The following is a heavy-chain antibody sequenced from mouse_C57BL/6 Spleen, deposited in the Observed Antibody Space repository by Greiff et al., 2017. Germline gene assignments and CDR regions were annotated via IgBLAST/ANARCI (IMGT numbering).Heavy chain of an antibody. CDR1: GYTFTDYN. V-gene: IGHV1-18*01. Sequence: VQLQQSGPELVKPGASVKIPCKASGYTFTDYNMDWVKQSHGKSLEWIGDINPNNGGTIYNQKFKGKATLTVDKSSSTAYMELRSLTSEDTADYYCARMYYGRHWYFDVWGTGTTVTVSS. CDR2: INPNNGGT. J-gene: IGHJ1*03. CDR3: ARMYYGRHWYFDV. D-gene: IGHD1-1*01.